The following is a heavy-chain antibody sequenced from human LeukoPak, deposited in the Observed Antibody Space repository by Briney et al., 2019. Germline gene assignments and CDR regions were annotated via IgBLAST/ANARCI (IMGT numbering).Heavy chain of an antibody. D-gene: IGHD3-10*01. Sequence: SQTLSLTCAISGDSVSSNSAAWNWVRQSPSRGLEWLGRTYYRSKWYNDNAVRVKSRITINPDTSHNHFSLQLNSVPPDDTAVYYCARGESHPPYNWFDPWGQGTLVTVSS. V-gene: IGHV6-1*01. CDR2: TYYRSKWYN. J-gene: IGHJ5*02. CDR3: ARGESHPPYNWFDP. CDR1: GDSVSSNSAA.